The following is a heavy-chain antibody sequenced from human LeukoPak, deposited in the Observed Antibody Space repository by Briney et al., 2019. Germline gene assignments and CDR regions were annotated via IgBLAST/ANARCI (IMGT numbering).Heavy chain of an antibody. J-gene: IGHJ4*02. Sequence: PGGSLRLSCAVSGFTFSSYGIHWVRQAPGKGLEWVAFIRYDGSNKYYVDSVKGRFTISRDNSKNTLFLQMNSLRAEDTAVYYCAKESWTYYDYWGQGTLVTVSS. CDR3: AKESWTYYDY. CDR1: GFTFSSYG. V-gene: IGHV3-30*02. CDR2: IRYDGSNK. D-gene: IGHD3/OR15-3a*01.